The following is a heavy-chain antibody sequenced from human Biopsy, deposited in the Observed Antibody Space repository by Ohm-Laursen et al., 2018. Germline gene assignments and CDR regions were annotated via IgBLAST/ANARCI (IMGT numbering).Heavy chain of an antibody. J-gene: IGHJ6*02. CDR1: GESFNGYY. V-gene: IGHV4-34*01. CDR2: INHSGRT. CDR3: VRGVDYYDPYHYYALDV. D-gene: IGHD3-22*01. Sequence: ETLSLTCAVYGESFNGYYWSWIRQTPGKELEWIGEINHSGRTNYNPSLKSRVTISVDTSKNQFSLKVRSVTATDTAVYYCVRGVDYYDPYHYYALDVWGQGTTVTVSS.